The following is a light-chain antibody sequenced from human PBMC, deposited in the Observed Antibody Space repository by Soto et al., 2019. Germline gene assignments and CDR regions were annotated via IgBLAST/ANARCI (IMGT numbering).Light chain of an antibody. CDR1: QSISSN. CDR3: QQYNHCPPLT. CDR2: GAS. J-gene: IGKJ4*01. Sequence: EIVMTQSPATLSVSPGDRATISCRASQSISSNLAWYQQKPGQATRLLIYGASTMATGIPARFSCSGSGTDFALTLSSMQSEDFSFYYCQQYNHCPPLTFGGGTQVEIK. V-gene: IGKV3-15*01.